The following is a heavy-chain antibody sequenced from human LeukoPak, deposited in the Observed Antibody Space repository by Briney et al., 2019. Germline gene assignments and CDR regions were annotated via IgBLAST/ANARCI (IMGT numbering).Heavy chain of an antibody. CDR2: ISAYNGNT. CDR1: GYTFTSYG. Sequence: ASVKVSCMASGYTFTSYGISWVRQAPGQGLEWMGWISAYNGNTNYAQKLQGRVTMTTDTSTSTAYMELKSLRSDDTAVCYCARDERFPGSYGMDVWGQGTTVTVSS. CDR3: ARDERFPGSYGMDV. J-gene: IGHJ6*02. V-gene: IGHV1-18*01. D-gene: IGHD3-3*01.